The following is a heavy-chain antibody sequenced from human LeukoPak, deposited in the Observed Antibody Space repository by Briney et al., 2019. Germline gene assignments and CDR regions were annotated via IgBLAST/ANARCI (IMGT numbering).Heavy chain of an antibody. CDR2: LYYSGST. CDR1: GGSISSSSYY. CDR3: ARVQVTQVGPFDY. J-gene: IGHJ4*02. Sequence: KPSETLSLTRTVSGGSISSSSYYWGWIRQPPGKGLEWIGSLYYSGSTYYNPSLKSRVTISVDTSKSQFSLKLSSVTAADTAVYYCARVQVTQVGPFDYWGQGTLVTVSS. V-gene: IGHV4-39*07. D-gene: IGHD2-21*02.